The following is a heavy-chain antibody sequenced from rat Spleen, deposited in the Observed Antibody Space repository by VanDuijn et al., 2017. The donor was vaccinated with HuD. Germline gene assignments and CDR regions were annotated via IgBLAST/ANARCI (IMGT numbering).Heavy chain of an antibody. J-gene: IGHJ2*01. D-gene: IGHD1-1*01. CDR3: TSLFLPHSRAFIF. V-gene: IGHV2-45*01. Sequence: QVQLMESGPGLVQPSETLSLTCTVSGFSLTSYNVHWVRQPPGKGLEWMGVMWSGGSTDYNSALKSRLSISRDTPKSQGFLTVNNLQTDDTATYFCTSLFLPHSRAFIFWGQGVMVTVTS. CDR2: MWSGGST. CDR1: GFSLTSYN.